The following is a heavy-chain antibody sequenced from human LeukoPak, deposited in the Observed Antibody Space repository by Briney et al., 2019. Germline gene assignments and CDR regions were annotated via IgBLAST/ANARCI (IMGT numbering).Heavy chain of an antibody. V-gene: IGHV1-2*02. CDR3: ARDLDGSSGCDY. D-gene: IGHD6-13*01. J-gene: IGHJ4*02. CDR2: INPNSGGT. CDR1: GYTFTGYH. Sequence: ASVKVSCKASGYTFTGYHTHWVRQAPGQGLEWMGWINPNSGGTNYAQKFQGRVTMTSDTSISTAYIELTRLRSDDTAVYYCARDLDGSSGCDYWGQGTLVTVSS.